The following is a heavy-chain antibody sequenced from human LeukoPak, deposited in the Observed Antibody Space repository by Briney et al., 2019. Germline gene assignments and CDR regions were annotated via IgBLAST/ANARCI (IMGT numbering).Heavy chain of an antibody. CDR1: GFTFSSYA. CDR2: ISYDGSNK. Sequence: GGSLRLSCAASGFTFSSYAMHSVRQAPGKGLEWVAVISYDGSNKYYADSVKGRFTISRDNSKNTLYLQMNSLRAEDTAVYYCARDRYRVVPAAITDYWGQGTLVTVSS. J-gene: IGHJ4*02. CDR3: ARDRYRVVPAAITDY. V-gene: IGHV3-30-3*01. D-gene: IGHD2-2*01.